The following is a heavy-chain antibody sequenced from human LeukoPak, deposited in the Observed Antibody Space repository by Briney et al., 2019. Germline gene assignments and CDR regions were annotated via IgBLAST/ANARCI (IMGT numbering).Heavy chain of an antibody. Sequence: PGGSLRLSCAASGFIVSNNYMNWVRQAPGKGPEWVSIIYSGGGTYYADSVKGRFTISRGNSKNTLYLQMNSLRADDTAVYYCARGCYYERSGYCPFDYWGPGTLVTVSS. CDR2: IYSGGGT. CDR3: ARGCYYERSGYCPFDY. J-gene: IGHJ4*02. V-gene: IGHV3-53*01. CDR1: GFIVSNNY. D-gene: IGHD3-22*01.